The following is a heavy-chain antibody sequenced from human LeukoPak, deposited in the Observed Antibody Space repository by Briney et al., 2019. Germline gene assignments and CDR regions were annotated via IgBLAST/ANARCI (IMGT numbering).Heavy chain of an antibody. Sequence: GASVKVSCEASGYTFTSYYMHWVRQAPGQGLEWMGIINPSGGSTSYAQKFQGRVTMTRDMSTSTVYMELSSLRSEDTAVYYCTRVHDFWSGLDYWGQGTLVTVSS. J-gene: IGHJ4*02. D-gene: IGHD3-3*01. CDR1: GYTFTSYY. CDR2: INPSGGST. CDR3: TRVHDFWSGLDY. V-gene: IGHV1-46*01.